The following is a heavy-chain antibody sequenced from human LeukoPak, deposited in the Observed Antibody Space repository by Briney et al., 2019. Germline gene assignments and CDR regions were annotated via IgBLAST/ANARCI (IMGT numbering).Heavy chain of an antibody. J-gene: IGHJ3*02. V-gene: IGHV1-69*05. Sequence: SVKVSCKASGGTFSRYAISWVRQAPGQGLEWMGGIIPIFGTANYAQKFQGRVTITTDESTSTAYMELSSLRSEDTAVYYCARAKEYYYDSSGFPADDAFDIWGQGTMVTVSS. CDR3: ARAKEYYYDSSGFPADDAFDI. CDR2: IIPIFGTA. D-gene: IGHD3-22*01. CDR1: GGTFSRYA.